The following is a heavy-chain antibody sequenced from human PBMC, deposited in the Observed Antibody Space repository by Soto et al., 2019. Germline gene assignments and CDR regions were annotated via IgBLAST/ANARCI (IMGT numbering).Heavy chain of an antibody. J-gene: IGHJ4*02. CDR1: GFFFDNYF. CDR2: MSGSHDDHNI. V-gene: IGHV3-23*01. D-gene: IGHD2-2*01. CDR3: AKAKNIVVGPGVIDY. Sequence: XESLTLSCVAPGFFFDNYFVNWVRQAPGKGLEWVAGMSGSHDDHNIYYIDSVRGRFTISRDNSKSTVYLDLSHLGADDSAVYYCAKAKNIVVGPGVIDYWGQGTVVTVS.